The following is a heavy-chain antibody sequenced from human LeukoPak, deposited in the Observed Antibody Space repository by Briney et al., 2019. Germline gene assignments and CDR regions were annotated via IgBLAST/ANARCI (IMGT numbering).Heavy chain of an antibody. CDR1: GGSISSGDYY. Sequence: SETLSLTCTVSGGSISSGDYYWSWIRQPPGKGLEWIGYVYYSGSTYYNPSLKSRVTISVGTSKNQFSLKLSSVTAADTAVYYCARGLYIQLWLPDNWGQGTLVTVSS. CDR3: ARGLYIQLWLPDN. CDR2: VYYSGST. V-gene: IGHV4-30-4*01. J-gene: IGHJ4*02. D-gene: IGHD5-18*01.